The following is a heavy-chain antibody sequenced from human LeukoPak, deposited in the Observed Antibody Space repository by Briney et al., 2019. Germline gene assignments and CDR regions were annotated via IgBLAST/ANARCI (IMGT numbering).Heavy chain of an antibody. D-gene: IGHD1-26*01. CDR1: GFTFRSYS. V-gene: IGHV3-48*02. J-gene: IGHJ4*02. Sequence: GGSLRLSCAASGFTFRSYSMNWVPQAPGKRLKWASYISSSSSTIYYADSVKGRFTISRDNAKNSLYLQMNSLRDEDTAVYYCARGLWSYDTAQFDYWGQGTLVTVSS. CDR2: ISSSSSTI. CDR3: ARGLWSYDTAQFDY.